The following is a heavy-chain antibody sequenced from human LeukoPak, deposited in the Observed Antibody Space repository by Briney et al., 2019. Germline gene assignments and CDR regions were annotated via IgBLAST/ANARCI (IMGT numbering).Heavy chain of an antibody. D-gene: IGHD3-10*01. Sequence: ASVKVSCKTSGYTFSNSGLHWVRQAPGQSPEWMGWINAGNGNTKYSQKFQDRLTITRDTSASTVYMELNSLKSEDTAMYYCARGRGLIGTSRFDPWGQGTLVIVSS. V-gene: IGHV1-3*01. CDR3: ARGRGLIGTSRFDP. CDR2: INAGNGNT. J-gene: IGHJ5*02. CDR1: GYTFSNSG.